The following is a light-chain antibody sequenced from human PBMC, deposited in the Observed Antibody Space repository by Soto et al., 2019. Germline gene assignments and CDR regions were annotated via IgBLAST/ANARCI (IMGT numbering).Light chain of an antibody. CDR1: QSISSY. V-gene: IGKV1-39*01. CDR3: QQSYSTLT. CDR2: AES. Sequence: DLQMTQSPCSLSASVGDRVTITCRASQSISSYLNWHQQKPGKAPKLLIYAESSLQSGVPSRFSGSGSGTDFTLTISSLQPEDFATYYCQQSYSTLTFGPGTNVDIK. J-gene: IGKJ3*01.